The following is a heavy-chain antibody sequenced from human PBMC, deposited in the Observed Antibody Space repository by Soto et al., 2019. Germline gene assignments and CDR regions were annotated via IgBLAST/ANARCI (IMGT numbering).Heavy chain of an antibody. CDR1: GFTFSSYA. D-gene: IGHD4-17*01. V-gene: IGHV3-23*01. J-gene: IGHJ5*02. CDR3: AKDPRGYGDYVGWFDP. Sequence: GGSLRLSCAASGFTFSSYAMSWVRQAPGKGLEWVSAISGSGGSTYYADSVKGRFTISRDNSKNTLYLQMNSLRPGDTAVYYCAKDPRGYGDYVGWFDPWGQGTLVTVSS. CDR2: ISGSGGST.